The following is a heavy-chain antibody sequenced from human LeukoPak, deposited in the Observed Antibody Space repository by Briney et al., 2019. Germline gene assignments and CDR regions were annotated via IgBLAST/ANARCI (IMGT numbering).Heavy chain of an antibody. Sequence: GGSLRLSCAASGFTFSHYWMTWVRQAPWRGLEWVASIKQDGSDKYYVDSVKGRFTISRDNAKNSLYLQMNSLRAEGTAVYYCARDRYYYYYMDVWGKGTTVTVSS. CDR2: IKQDGSDK. V-gene: IGHV3-7*01. J-gene: IGHJ6*03. CDR3: ARDRYYYYYMDV. CDR1: GFTFSHYW.